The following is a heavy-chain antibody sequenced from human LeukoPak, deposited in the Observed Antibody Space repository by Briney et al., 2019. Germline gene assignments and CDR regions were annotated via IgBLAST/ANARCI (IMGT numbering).Heavy chain of an antibody. CDR1: GFTFSSYA. J-gene: IGHJ6*03. V-gene: IGHV3-23*01. Sequence: GGSLRLSCAASGFTFSSYAMSWVRQAPGKGLEWVSAISGSGGSTYYADSVKGRFTISRDNSKNTLYLQMNSLRAEDTAVYYCAKDRRVGATYYYYYMDVWGKGTTVTVSS. D-gene: IGHD1-26*01. CDR2: ISGSGGST. CDR3: AKDRRVGATYYYYYMDV.